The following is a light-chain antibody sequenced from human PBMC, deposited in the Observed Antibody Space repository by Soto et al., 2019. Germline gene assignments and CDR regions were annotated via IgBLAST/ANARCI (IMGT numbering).Light chain of an antibody. V-gene: IGKV1-39*01. CDR1: QDIGTY. Sequence: DVEMTQSPSSLSASVGDRVTITCRASQDIGTYLNWYQQKFGQAPKLLIYGASTLQSGVPSRFSGSGSGTDFTLTISSLQAEDSATYFCQQTHRTTLTFAGGTKVEI. J-gene: IGKJ4*01. CDR3: QQTHRTTLT. CDR2: GAS.